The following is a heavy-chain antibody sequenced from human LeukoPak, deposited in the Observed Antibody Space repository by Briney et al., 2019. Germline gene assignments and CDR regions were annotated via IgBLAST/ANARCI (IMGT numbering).Heavy chain of an antibody. V-gene: IGHV3-30*03. CDR2: ISKDETNK. J-gene: IGHJ5*02. CDR3: ARLCGTTSCYGCDWFDP. Sequence: GGSLRLSCAASGFSFSTFGMHWVRQTPGKGLEWVSHISKDETNKYYADSVKGRFTISRDTSKNTLFLQMNSLRVEDTAVYYCARLCGTTSCYGCDWFDPWGQGTLVTVSS. D-gene: IGHD2-2*01. CDR1: GFSFSTFG.